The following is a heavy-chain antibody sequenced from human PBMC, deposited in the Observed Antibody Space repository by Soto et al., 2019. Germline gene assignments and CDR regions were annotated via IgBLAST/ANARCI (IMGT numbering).Heavy chain of an antibody. CDR2: IYYSGST. J-gene: IGHJ6*02. Sequence: SETLSLTCTVSGGSISSYYWSWIRQPPGKGLEWIGYIYYSGSTNYNPSLKSRVTISVDTSKNQFSLKLSSVTAADTAVYYCARGGGLYSSGYYYYYYGMGVWGQGTTVTVSS. V-gene: IGHV4-59*01. D-gene: IGHD6-25*01. CDR1: GGSISSYY. CDR3: ARGGGLYSSGYYYYYYGMGV.